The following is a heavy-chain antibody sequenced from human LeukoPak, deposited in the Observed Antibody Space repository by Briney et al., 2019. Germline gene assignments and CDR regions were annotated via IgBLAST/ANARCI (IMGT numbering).Heavy chain of an antibody. CDR2: IKQDGSVK. CDR1: GFSFSAYW. CDR3: ARDPDSSAFDL. Sequence: AGSLSLSCAASGFSFSAYWMSWVRQTPEKGLEFVANIKQDGSVKNYMDSLKGRSTISRDNARESLYLEINSLTADDTAVYYCARDPDSSAFDLWGQGALVTVSS. V-gene: IGHV3-7*01. J-gene: IGHJ4*02.